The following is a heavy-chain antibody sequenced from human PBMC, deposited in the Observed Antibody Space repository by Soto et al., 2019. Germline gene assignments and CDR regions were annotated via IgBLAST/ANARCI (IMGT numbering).Heavy chain of an antibody. CDR1: GFTFSSYA. CDR3: ASRGPGTYFDY. V-gene: IGHV3-23*01. J-gene: IGHJ4*02. D-gene: IGHD6-13*01. CDR2: ISGSGGST. Sequence: EVQLLDSGGGLVQPGGSLRLSCAASGFTFSSYAMNWVRQAPGQGLEWVSVISGSGGSTCYAHSVKGRFTITRDNSLNTLALQMNSLRTEDTAVYYCASRGPGTYFDYWGQGTLVTVSS.